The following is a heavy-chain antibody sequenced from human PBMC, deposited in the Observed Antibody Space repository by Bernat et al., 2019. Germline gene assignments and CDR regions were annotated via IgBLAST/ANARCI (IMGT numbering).Heavy chain of an antibody. V-gene: IGHV2-26*01. D-gene: IGHD3-3*01. J-gene: IGHJ4*02. Sequence: QVTLKESGPVLVKPTETLTLACTVSGFSLSSARMGVSWIRQPPGKALEWLAQIFSNDGKSYSTSLKSTLTISKDTSKSQVVLTVTNVEPVDSASFFYARIRFLEGLFPYFYYWGQGNLVTVSS. CDR2: IFSNDGK. CDR1: GFSLSSARMG. CDR3: ARIRFLEGLFPYFYY.